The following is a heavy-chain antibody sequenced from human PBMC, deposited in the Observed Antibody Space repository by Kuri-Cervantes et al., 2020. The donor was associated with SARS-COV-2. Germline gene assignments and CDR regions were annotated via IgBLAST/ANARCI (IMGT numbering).Heavy chain of an antibody. Sequence: SETLSLTCTVSGGSISSSSYYWGWIRQPPGKGLEWIGSIYYSGSTYYNPSLKSRVTISVDTPKNQFSLKLSSVTAADTAVYYCARPMPYDFWSGYRAYYYGMDVWGQGTTVTVSS. V-gene: IGHV4-39*01. D-gene: IGHD3-3*01. CDR3: ARPMPYDFWSGYRAYYYGMDV. CDR1: GGSISSSSYY. CDR2: IYYSGST. J-gene: IGHJ6*02.